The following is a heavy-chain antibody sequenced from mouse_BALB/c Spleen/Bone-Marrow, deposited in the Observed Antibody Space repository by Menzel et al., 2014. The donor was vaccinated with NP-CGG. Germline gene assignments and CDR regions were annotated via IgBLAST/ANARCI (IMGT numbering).Heavy chain of an antibody. CDR3: ATVGYFAY. D-gene: IGHD2-2*01. CDR2: IWGDGST. Sequence: VKLVESGPGLVAPSQSLSITCTVSGFSLXGYGVNWVRQPPGKGLEWLGMIWGDGSTDYNSALKSRLSISKDNSKSQVFLKMNSLQTDDTARYYCATVGYFAYWGQGTLVTVSA. V-gene: IGHV2-6-7*01. CDR1: GFSLXGYG. J-gene: IGHJ3*01.